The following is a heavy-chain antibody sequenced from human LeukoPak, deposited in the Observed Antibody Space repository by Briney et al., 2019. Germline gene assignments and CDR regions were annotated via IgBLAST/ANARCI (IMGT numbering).Heavy chain of an antibody. CDR3: ARDALYSSGWCRVY. D-gene: IGHD6-19*01. CDR1: GFTFSSYS. J-gene: IGHJ4*02. Sequence: GGSLRLSCAASGFTFSSYSMNWVRQAPGKGLEWVSSIRSSSSYIYYADSVKGRFTISRDNAKNSLYLQMNSLRADDTAVYYCARDALYSSGWCRVYWGQGTLVTVSS. CDR2: IRSSSSYI. V-gene: IGHV3-21*01.